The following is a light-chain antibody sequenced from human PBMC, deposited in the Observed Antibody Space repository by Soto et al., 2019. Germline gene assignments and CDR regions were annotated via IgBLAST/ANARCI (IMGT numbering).Light chain of an antibody. CDR3: SSYTTSSTLWI. CDR2: EVT. CDR1: SSDIGRYNY. Sequence: QSALTQPASVSGSPGQSITISCTGTSSDIGRYNYVSWYQQHPGKAPKLIIYEVTNRPSGVSNRFSGSKSGNTASLTISGLLAADEADYYCSSYTTSSTLWIFGGGTKLTVL. V-gene: IGLV2-14*03. J-gene: IGLJ2*01.